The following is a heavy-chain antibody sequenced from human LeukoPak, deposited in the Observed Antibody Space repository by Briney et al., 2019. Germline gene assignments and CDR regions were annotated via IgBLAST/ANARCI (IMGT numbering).Heavy chain of an antibody. CDR1: GYSISSGYY. CDR3: ARDWPHYDSSGGGAFDI. V-gene: IGHV4-38-2*02. Sequence: PSETLSLTCTVSGYSISSGYYWGWIRQPPGKGLEWIGSIYHSGSTYYSPSLKSRVTISVDTSKNQFSLKLSSVTAADTAVYYCARDWPHYDSSGGGAFDIWGQGTMVTVSS. J-gene: IGHJ3*02. CDR2: IYHSGST. D-gene: IGHD3-22*01.